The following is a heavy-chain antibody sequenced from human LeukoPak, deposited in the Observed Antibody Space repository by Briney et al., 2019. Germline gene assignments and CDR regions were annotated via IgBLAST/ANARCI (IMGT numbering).Heavy chain of an antibody. CDR1: GYPFTGYY. J-gene: IGHJ6*03. CDR3: AREDVGLTTMTHERTKYYYYMDV. D-gene: IGHD4-17*01. Sequence: ASVKVSCKTSGYPFTGYYIHWVRQAPGQGLEWMGWINPSSGGPKYAQKFQGRVTMTRDTSISTAHMELSGLRSDDTAVYYCAREDVGLTTMTHERTKYYYYMDVWGKGTTVIVSS. CDR2: INPSSGGP. V-gene: IGHV1-2*02.